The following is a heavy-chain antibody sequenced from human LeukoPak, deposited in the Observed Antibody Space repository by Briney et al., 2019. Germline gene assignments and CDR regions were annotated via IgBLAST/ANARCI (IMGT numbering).Heavy chain of an antibody. D-gene: IGHD3-9*01. J-gene: IGHJ4*02. Sequence: TIFYADSVKGRFTISRDNAKSSLYLQMNSLRAEDTAMYYCARVGSGYDLSTAYPDAKNDCWGQGTLVTVSS. CDR3: ARVGSGYDLSTAYPDAKNDC. V-gene: IGHV3-48*01. CDR2: TI.